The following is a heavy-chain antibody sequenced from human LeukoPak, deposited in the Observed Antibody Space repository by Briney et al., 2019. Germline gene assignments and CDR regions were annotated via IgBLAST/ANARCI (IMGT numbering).Heavy chain of an antibody. Sequence: SVKVSCKASGGTFSNYAISWVRQAPGQGPERMGRIIPMFGTTNYAQKFQGRVTITTDESTSTAYMEVSSLRIEDTAVYYCASVTVTTWAPDGHMDVWGKGTTVTVSS. CDR2: IIPMFGTT. J-gene: IGHJ6*03. CDR1: GGTFSNYA. V-gene: IGHV1-69*05. CDR3: ASVTVTTWAPDGHMDV. D-gene: IGHD4-11*01.